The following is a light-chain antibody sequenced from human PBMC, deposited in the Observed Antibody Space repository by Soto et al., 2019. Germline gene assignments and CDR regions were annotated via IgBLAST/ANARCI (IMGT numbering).Light chain of an antibody. J-gene: IGLJ2*01. V-gene: IGLV2-14*01. CDR3: SSYTGSSTAVV. Sequence: QSALTQPASVSGSPGQSITISCTGTSSDVGGYNYVSWYQQPPGKAPKLMIYDVSNRPSGVSDRFSGSKSGNTASLTISGLQAEDEAHYYCSSYTGSSTAVVFGGGTKLTVL. CDR1: SSDVGGYNY. CDR2: DVS.